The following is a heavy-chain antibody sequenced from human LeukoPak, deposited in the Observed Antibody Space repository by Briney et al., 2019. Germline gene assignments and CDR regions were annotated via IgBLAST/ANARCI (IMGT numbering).Heavy chain of an antibody. CDR2: IYSSGST. V-gene: IGHV4-4*07. D-gene: IGHD6-13*01. J-gene: IGHJ5*02. CDR1: GGSISSYY. CDR3: ARGLVYSSSWDNWFDP. Sequence: SETLSLTCTVSGGSISSYYWSWIRQPAGKGLEWIGRIYSSGSTNYNPSLQSRVTMSVDTSKNQFSLKVNSVTAADTAVYYCARGLVYSSSWDNWFDPWGQGTRITVSS.